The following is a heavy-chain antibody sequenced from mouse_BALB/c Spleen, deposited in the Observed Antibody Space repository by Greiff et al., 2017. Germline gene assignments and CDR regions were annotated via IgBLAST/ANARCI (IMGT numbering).Heavy chain of an antibody. CDR3: TRHYDSFDY. D-gene: IGHD2-4*01. CDR1: GYTFTSYW. CDR2: IYPGSGST. J-gene: IGHJ3*01. V-gene: IGHV1S22*01. Sequence: LQQPGSELVRPGASVKLSCKASGYTFTSYWMHWVKQRPGQGLEWIGNIYPGSGSTNYDEKFKSKATLTVDTSSSTAYMQLSSLTSEDSAVYYCTRHYDSFDYWGQGTLVTVSA.